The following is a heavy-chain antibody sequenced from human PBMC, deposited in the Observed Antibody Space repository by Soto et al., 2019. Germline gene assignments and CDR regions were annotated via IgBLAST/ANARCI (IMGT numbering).Heavy chain of an antibody. D-gene: IGHD1-20*01. Sequence: SETLSLTSSVSGGSICSSNSYFGWFPRPPGEGLALIGSFYCTGTTCYNSSLKSRVTISGAESQNQFSSRLSSVTAADTTVYFLGAYWSITDCHDWFDPWGQGTLVTVSS. CDR3: GAYWSITDCHDWFDP. CDR2: FYCTGTT. J-gene: IGHJ5*02. CDR1: GGSICSSNSY. V-gene: IGHV4-39*01.